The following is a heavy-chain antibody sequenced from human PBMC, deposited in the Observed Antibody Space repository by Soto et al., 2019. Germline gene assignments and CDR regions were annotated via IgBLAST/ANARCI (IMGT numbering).Heavy chain of an antibody. CDR1: GFTFNTYG. J-gene: IGHJ4*02. D-gene: IGHD1-7*01. CDR2: ILGTGDRV. V-gene: IGHV3-23*01. Sequence: GGSLRLSCATSGFTFNTYGMAWVRPAPGKGLAWVSAILGTGDRVSYVDSVKGRFTISRDNSKNTLYHQMNSLRADDTAIYYCAKYFNTGTSSTYDSWGQGTLVTVSS. CDR3: AKYFNTGTSSTYDS.